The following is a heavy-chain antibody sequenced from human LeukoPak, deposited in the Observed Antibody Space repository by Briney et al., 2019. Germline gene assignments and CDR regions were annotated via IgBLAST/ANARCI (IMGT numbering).Heavy chain of an antibody. CDR2: MNSDGSNT. V-gene: IGHV3-74*01. CDR1: GFSVSRNY. CDR3: ARDICSGIGCYPRAPFDY. D-gene: IGHD2-15*01. Sequence: HTGGSLRLSCAASGFSVSRNYMTWVHQAPGEGLVWVSRMNSDGSNTNYADSVKGRFTISRDNAKNTLYLQMNSLRADDTAVYYCARDICSGIGCYPRAPFDYWGQGTLVTVSS. J-gene: IGHJ4*02.